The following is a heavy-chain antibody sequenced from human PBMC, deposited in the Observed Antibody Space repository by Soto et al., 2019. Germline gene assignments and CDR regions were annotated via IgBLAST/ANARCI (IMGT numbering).Heavy chain of an antibody. Sequence: LRLSCAASGFTVSSSYMSWVRQAPGKGLEWVSTIYTPGSTYYADSVKGRFTISRDNSKNTLYLQMNSLRAEDTAVYYCAGGLVGATTAFDYWGQGTLVTVSS. J-gene: IGHJ4*02. V-gene: IGHV3-53*01. CDR3: AGGLVGATTAFDY. CDR2: IYTPGST. CDR1: GFTVSSSY. D-gene: IGHD1-26*01.